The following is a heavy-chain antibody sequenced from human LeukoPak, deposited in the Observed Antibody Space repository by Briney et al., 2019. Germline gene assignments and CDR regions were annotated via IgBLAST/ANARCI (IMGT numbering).Heavy chain of an antibody. J-gene: IGHJ3*02. CDR2: INPNSGGT. D-gene: IGHD2-15*01. CDR3: AASIMVVAAMDAFDI. V-gene: IGHV1-2*06. CDR1: GYTFTGYY. Sequence: ASVKVSCKASGYTFTGYYIHWVRQAPGQGLEWMGRINPNSGGTNYAQNFQGRVTTTRDTSINTAYMELGRLRSDDTAVYYCAASIMVVAAMDAFDIWGQGTRVTVSS.